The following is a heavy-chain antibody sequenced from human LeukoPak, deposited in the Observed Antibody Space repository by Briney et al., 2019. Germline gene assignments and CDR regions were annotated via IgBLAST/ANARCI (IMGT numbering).Heavy chain of an antibody. V-gene: IGHV3-23*01. CDR1: GFIFSSYA. J-gene: IGHJ4*02. CDR2: ISGSGGST. Sequence: GGPLTLPCSPSGFIFSSYAMTWVRQSPGKGMEWVSAISGSGGSTYYAGYVKGRFTISRDNSKSTLYLQMNSLRADDPAVYYCATPSLWGQGTLVTASS. CDR3: ATPSL.